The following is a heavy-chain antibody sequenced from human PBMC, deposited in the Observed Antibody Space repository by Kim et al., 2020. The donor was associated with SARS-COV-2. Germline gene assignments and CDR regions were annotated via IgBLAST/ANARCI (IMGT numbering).Heavy chain of an antibody. CDR3: ARGGDGYKGIGWFDP. CDR2: ITPFNGNT. J-gene: IGHJ5*02. V-gene: IGHV1-45*02. CDR1: GYTFTYRY. Sequence: SVKVSCKASGYTFTYRYLHWVRQAPGQALEWMGWITPFNGNTNYAQKFQDRVTITRDRSMSTAYMELSSLRSEDTAMYYCARGGDGYKGIGWFDPWGQGTLVTVSS. D-gene: IGHD3-16*01.